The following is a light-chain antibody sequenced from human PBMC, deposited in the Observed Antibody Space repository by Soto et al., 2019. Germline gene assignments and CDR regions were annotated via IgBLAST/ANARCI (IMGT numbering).Light chain of an antibody. CDR2: WAS. Sequence: DIVMTQSPDSLAVSLGERATINCKSSQSVLYSSNNKNFLAWYQQKPGQPPKLLIYWASARESGVPDRFSGNGSGTDFTLTISSLQAEDVAVYYCQQYYSLPMYTFGQGTKLEIK. V-gene: IGKV4-1*01. CDR3: QQYYSLPMYT. J-gene: IGKJ2*01. CDR1: QSVLYSSNNKNF.